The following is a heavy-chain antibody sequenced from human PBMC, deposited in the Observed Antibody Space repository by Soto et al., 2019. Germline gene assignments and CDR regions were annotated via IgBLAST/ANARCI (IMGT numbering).Heavy chain of an antibody. Sequence: EVQLLESGGGLVQPGGSLRLSCAASGFTFSSYAMSWVRQAPGKGLEWVSAVSDSGGSAYTADSVKGRFTISRDNSKNTLYLQMSSLRAEDTAVYYCAKGGPLRRSHTDYWGQGALVTVSS. V-gene: IGHV3-23*01. CDR3: AKGGPLRRSHTDY. D-gene: IGHD2-21*01. CDR2: VSDSGGSA. CDR1: GFTFSSYA. J-gene: IGHJ4*02.